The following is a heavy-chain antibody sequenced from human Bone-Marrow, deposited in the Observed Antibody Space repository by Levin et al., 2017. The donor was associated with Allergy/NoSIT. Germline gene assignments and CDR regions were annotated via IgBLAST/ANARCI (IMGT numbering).Heavy chain of an antibody. CDR1: GFAFRTYW. CDR3: AREYYGLWTGYYYDY. Sequence: LSLTCAASGFAFRTYWMHWVRQAPGKGLVWVSRISSDGTTTDYAGSVNGRFTVSRDNAKNTLYLQMTSLRAEDTAVYYCAREYYGLWTGYYYDYWGQGSLVTVSS. D-gene: IGHD3/OR15-3a*01. CDR2: ISSDGTTT. V-gene: IGHV3-74*01. J-gene: IGHJ4*02.